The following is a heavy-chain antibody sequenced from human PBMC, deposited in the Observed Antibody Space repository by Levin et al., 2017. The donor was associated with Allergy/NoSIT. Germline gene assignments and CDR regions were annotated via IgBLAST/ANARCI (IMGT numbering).Heavy chain of an antibody. V-gene: IGHV3-53*01. CDR3: ARVGYSGYDDAFDI. CDR1: GFTVSSNY. Sequence: PSETLSLTCAASGFTVSSNYMSWVRQAPGKGLEWVSVIYSGGSTYYADSVKGRFTISRDNSKNTLYLQMNSLRAEDTAVYYCARVGYSGYDDAFDIWGQGTMVTVSS. CDR2: IYSGGST. J-gene: IGHJ3*02. D-gene: IGHD5-12*01.